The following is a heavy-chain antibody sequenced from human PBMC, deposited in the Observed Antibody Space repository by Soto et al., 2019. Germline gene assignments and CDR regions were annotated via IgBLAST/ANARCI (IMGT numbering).Heavy chain of an antibody. J-gene: IGHJ5*02. V-gene: IGHV1-8*01. CDR3: ARGASSGP. CDR2: MNPNS. CDR1: GYTFTSYD. Sequence: QVQLVQSGAEVKKPGASVKVSCKASGYTFTSYDIHWVRQATGQGLEWMGWMNPNSGYAQKFQGRVTMTRNTSISTAYMELSSLRSEDTAVYYCARGASSGPWGQGTLVTVSS.